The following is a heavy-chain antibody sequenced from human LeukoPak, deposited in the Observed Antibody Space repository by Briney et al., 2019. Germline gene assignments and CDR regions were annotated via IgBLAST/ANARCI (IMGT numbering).Heavy chain of an antibody. Sequence: SGGSLRLSCAASGFTFSSYAMTWVRQAPGKGLEWVSVISGSGGSAYYADSVKGRFTISRDNSKNTLYLQMNSLRAEDTAIYYCAKETIMFDPWGQGTLVTVSS. CDR1: GFTFSSYA. CDR2: ISGSGGSA. V-gene: IGHV3-23*01. J-gene: IGHJ5*02. CDR3: AKETIMFDP.